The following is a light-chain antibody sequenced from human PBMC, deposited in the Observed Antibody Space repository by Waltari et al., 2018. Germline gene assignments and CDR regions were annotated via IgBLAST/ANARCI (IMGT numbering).Light chain of an antibody. V-gene: IGKV1-39*01. CDR3: QQSYSTPPT. J-gene: IGKJ5*01. Sequence: DIQMTQSPSSLSASVGDRVTITCRASQSISSYLNWYQQKPGKAPKVLIYAASSLQSGVPSRFSGSGSRTDYTLTISSLQPEDFATYYCQQSYSTPPTFGQGTRLEIK. CDR2: AAS. CDR1: QSISSY.